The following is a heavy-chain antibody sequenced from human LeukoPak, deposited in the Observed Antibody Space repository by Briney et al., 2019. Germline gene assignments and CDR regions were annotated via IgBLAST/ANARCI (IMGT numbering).Heavy chain of an antibody. Sequence: GGSLRLSCAAFGFTYSTYGMHWVRQAPGKGLEWVAVISHDGSNKYYADSVKGRFTISRDNSKNTLYLQMNSLRAEDTAVYYCAKVRSLVHGCDYYFDYWGQGTLVTVSS. V-gene: IGHV3-30*18. D-gene: IGHD5-12*01. CDR1: GFTYSTYG. CDR2: ISHDGSNK. J-gene: IGHJ4*02. CDR3: AKVRSLVHGCDYYFDY.